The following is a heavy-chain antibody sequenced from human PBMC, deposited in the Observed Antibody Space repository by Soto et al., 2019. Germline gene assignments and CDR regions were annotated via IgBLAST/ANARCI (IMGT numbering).Heavy chain of an antibody. D-gene: IGHD3-22*01. V-gene: IGHV4-59*01. CDR1: GGSISSYY. CDR2: IYYSGST. Sequence: SETLSLTCTVSGGSISSYYWSWIRQPPGKGLEWIGYIYYSGSTNYNPSLKSRVTISVDTSKNQFSLKLSSVTAADTAVYYCAREQDYYDSSGYYLDDYIWFDPWGQGTLVTVSS. J-gene: IGHJ5*02. CDR3: AREQDYYDSSGYYLDDYIWFDP.